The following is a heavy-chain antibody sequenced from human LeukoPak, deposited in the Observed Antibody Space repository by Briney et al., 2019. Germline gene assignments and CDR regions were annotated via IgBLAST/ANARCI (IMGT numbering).Heavy chain of an antibody. V-gene: IGHV1-2*02. D-gene: IGHD6-6*01. CDR2: INPNSGGK. CDR3: ARGRKRIAARHPLGWFEP. J-gene: IGHJ5*02. Sequence: ASRRPSCSPARYTFAPYYMHWVPQSAGHRLEGRGWINPNSGGKNNAQKFQGRVTMTRDTSISTAYMELSRLRSDDTAVYYCARGRKRIAARHPLGWFEPRGQGDLVTVSS. CDR1: RYTFAPYY.